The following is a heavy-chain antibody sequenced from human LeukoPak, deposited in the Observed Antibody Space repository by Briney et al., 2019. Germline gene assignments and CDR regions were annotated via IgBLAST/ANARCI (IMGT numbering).Heavy chain of an antibody. CDR2: MNPNSGNT. CDR3: ARTRDGYKFGFDY. V-gene: IGHV1-8*03. CDR1: GGTFISYA. Sequence: ASVTVSYMPSGGTFISYAINWVRQAAGQGLEWMGWMNPNSGNTGYAQKFQGRVTITRNTSLSTAYMEPSSLRSQETAVFYCARTRDGYKFGFDYWVQGTLVAVSS. D-gene: IGHD5-24*01. J-gene: IGHJ4*02.